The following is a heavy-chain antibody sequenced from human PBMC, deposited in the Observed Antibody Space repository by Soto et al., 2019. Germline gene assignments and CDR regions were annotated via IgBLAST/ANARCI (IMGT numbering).Heavy chain of an antibody. CDR2: IIPILGIA. D-gene: IGHD2-2*01. CDR3: ARDTAASDAFDI. Sequence: SVKVSCKASGGTFSSYTISWVRQAPGQGLEWMGRIIPILGIANYAQKFQGRVTITADKSTSTAYMELSSLRSEDTAVYYCARDTAASDAFDIWGQGTMVTVSS. V-gene: IGHV1-69*04. CDR1: GGTFSSYT. J-gene: IGHJ3*02.